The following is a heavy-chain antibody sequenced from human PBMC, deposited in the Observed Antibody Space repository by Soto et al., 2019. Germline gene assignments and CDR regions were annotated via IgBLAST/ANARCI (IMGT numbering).Heavy chain of an antibody. CDR3: ARTGGDIVATIDFDY. V-gene: IGHV3-48*01. CDR1: GFTFSSYS. J-gene: IGHJ4*02. Sequence: SGGSLRLSCAASGFTFSSYSMNWVRQAPGKGLEWVSYISSSSSTIYYADSVKGRFTISRDNAKNSLYLQMNSLRAEDTAVYYCARTGGDIVATIDFDYWGQGTLVTVSS. D-gene: IGHD5-12*01. CDR2: ISSSSSTI.